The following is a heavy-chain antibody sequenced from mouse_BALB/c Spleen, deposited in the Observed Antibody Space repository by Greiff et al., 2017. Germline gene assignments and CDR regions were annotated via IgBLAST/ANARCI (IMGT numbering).Heavy chain of an antibody. CDR1: GYTFTSYV. CDR3: ARFYYDYDEGSYYAMDY. V-gene: IGHV1-14*01. J-gene: IGHJ4*01. Sequence: VQLQQSGPELVKPGASVKMSCKAFGYTFTSYVMHWVKQKPGQGLEWIGYINPYNDGTKYNEKFKGKATLTSDKSSSTAYMELSSLTSEDSAVYYCARFYYDYDEGSYYAMDYWGQGTSVTVSS. CDR2: INPYNDGT. D-gene: IGHD2-4*01.